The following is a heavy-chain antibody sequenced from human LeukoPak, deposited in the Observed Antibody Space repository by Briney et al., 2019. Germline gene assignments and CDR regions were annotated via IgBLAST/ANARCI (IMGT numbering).Heavy chain of an antibody. D-gene: IGHD3-3*01. J-gene: IGHJ4*02. CDR1: GFTFSSYA. Sequence: PGGSLRLSSAASGFTFSSYALSWVRQAPGKGLEWVSAISGSGGSTYYAASVKGRFTISRDNSKNTLYLQMNSLRAEDTAVYYCAKHPRSDFWSGHNYWGQGTLVTVSS. CDR3: AKHPRSDFWSGHNY. V-gene: IGHV3-23*01. CDR2: ISGSGGST.